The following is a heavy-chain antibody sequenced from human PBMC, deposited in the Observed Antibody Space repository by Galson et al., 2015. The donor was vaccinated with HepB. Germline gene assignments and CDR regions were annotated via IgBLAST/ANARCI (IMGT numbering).Heavy chain of an antibody. V-gene: IGHV3-23*01. CDR3: AKDGADGDYRDY. J-gene: IGHJ4*02. D-gene: IGHD4-17*01. Sequence: SLRLSCAASGFTFSSYAMSWVRQAPGKGLEWVSAISGSGGSTYYADSVKGRFTISRDNSKNTLYLQMNSLRAEDTAVYYCAKDGADGDYRDYWGQGTLITVSS. CDR2: ISGSGGST. CDR1: GFTFSSYA.